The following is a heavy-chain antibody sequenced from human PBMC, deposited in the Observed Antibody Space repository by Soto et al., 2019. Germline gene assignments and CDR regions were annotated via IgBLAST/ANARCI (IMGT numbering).Heavy chain of an antibody. J-gene: IGHJ4*02. Sequence: EVQLVESGGVVVQPGGSLRLSCAASGFRFDDYTMHWVRQAPEKGLEWVSLIGWGGGRTEYADSVKGRFTISRDNSKNSLYLQMNSLRTEDTALYYCARDIDILSGYPDNWGQGTLVTVSS. CDR1: GFRFDDYT. D-gene: IGHD3-9*01. V-gene: IGHV3-43*01. CDR3: ARDIDILSGYPDN. CDR2: IGWGGGRT.